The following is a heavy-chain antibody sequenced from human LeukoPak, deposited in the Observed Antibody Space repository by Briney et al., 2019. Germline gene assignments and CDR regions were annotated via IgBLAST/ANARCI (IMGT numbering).Heavy chain of an antibody. V-gene: IGHV3-23*01. CDR2: ISGSGGST. D-gene: IGHD3-22*01. CDR3: AKVPTMIVADGVSDY. J-gene: IGHJ4*02. Sequence: GGSLRLSCAASGFTFSSYAMSWVRQAPGKGLEWVSAISGSGGSTYYADSVKGRFTISRDNSKNTLYLQMNSLGAEDTAVYYCAKVPTMIVADGVSDYWGQGTLVTVSS. CDR1: GFTFSSYA.